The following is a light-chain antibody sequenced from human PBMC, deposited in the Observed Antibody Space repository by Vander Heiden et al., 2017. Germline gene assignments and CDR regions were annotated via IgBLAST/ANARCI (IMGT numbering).Light chain of an antibody. J-gene: IGKJ2*01. V-gene: IGKV1-39*01. CDR3: QQSINAPYT. Sequence: DIKMTQSPSSLSASVGDRVTITCRASQSISSYLNWYQGKPGKAPNLLIYGASSLQSGVPSRFSGSGSGTDFTLTISSLQPEDFATYYCQQSINAPYTFGQGTKVEIK. CDR2: GAS. CDR1: QSISSY.